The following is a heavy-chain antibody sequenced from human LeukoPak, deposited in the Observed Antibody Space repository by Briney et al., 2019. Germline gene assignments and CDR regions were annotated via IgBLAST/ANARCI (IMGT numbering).Heavy chain of an antibody. CDR3: TRRVGDSYFYGMDV. Sequence: GGSLRLSCAASGVTFSASPIHWVRQASGKGLEWVGRIRSKAYSYATAYAESVKGRFTISRDDSENRAYLQMNSLKTEDTAVYYCTRRVGDSYFYGMDVWGQGTPVTVSS. V-gene: IGHV3-73*01. J-gene: IGHJ6*02. CDR1: GVTFSASP. D-gene: IGHD5/OR15-5a*01. CDR2: IRSKAYSYAT.